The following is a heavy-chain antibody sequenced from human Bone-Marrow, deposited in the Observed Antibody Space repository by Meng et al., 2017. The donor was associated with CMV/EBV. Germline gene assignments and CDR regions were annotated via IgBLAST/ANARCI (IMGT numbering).Heavy chain of an antibody. CDR1: GFTFSSYW. D-gene: IGHD3-3*01. V-gene: IGHV3-74*01. Sequence: GGSLRLSCAASGFTFSSYWMHWVRQAPGKGLVWVSRINSDGSSTSYADSVKGRFTISRDNAKNTLYLQMNSLRAEDTAVYYCARRRNYDFWSGYSRLDYWGQGTLVTVSP. J-gene: IGHJ4*02. CDR2: INSDGSST. CDR3: ARRRNYDFWSGYSRLDY.